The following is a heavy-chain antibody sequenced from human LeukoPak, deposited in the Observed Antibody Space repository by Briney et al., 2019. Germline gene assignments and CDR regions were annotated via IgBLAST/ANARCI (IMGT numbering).Heavy chain of an antibody. CDR3: AKGPLVVALYNWFDP. Sequence: GGSLRLSCAASGFTFSSYAMSWVRQAPGKGLEWVSAISGSGGSTYYADSVKGRFTISRDNSKNTLYPQMNSLRAEDTAVYYCAKGPLVVALYNWFDPWGQGTLVTVSS. CDR1: GFTFSSYA. J-gene: IGHJ5*02. D-gene: IGHD2-15*01. V-gene: IGHV3-23*01. CDR2: ISGSGGST.